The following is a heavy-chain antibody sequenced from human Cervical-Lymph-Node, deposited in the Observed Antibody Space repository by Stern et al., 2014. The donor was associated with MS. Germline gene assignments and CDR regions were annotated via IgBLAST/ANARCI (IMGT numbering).Heavy chain of an antibody. CDR1: GFTFDDHD. CDR2: ISWNSGSI. CDR3: AKDIGVRKYYYYYGMDV. V-gene: IGHV3-9*01. Sequence: EVQLVESGGGLGQPGKSLRLSCAASGFTFDDHDMHWVRQVPGKGLEWVSGISWNSGSILYADSVKGRFTISRDNARNVLSLEMNSLRSEDTALYYCAKDIGVRKYYYYYGMDVWGQGTTVTVSS. J-gene: IGHJ6*02. D-gene: IGHD1-14*01.